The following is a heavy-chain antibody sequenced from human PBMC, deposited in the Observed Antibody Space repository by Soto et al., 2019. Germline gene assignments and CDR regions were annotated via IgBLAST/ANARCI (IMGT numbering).Heavy chain of an antibody. J-gene: IGHJ4*02. CDR2: INSDTSNT. Sequence: EVQLVESGGGLVQPGGSLRLSCAASGIDFRGYWMHWVRQAPGKGLVWVARINSDTSNTEYADSVRGRFTISRDNAKNTLYLQMNSLRADDTAVYYCAREEQQLANFDYWGQGTLVTVSS. V-gene: IGHV3-74*01. CDR3: AREEQQLANFDY. D-gene: IGHD6-13*01. CDR1: GIDFRGYW.